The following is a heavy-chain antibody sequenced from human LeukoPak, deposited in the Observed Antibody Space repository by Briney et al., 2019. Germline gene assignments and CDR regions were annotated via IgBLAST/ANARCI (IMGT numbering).Heavy chain of an antibody. CDR3: ARLTATTH. CDR2: IYYSGST. Sequence: SSETLSLTCTVSGGSISSSSYYWGWIRQPPEKGLEWIGSIYYSGSTYYNPSLKSRVTISLDTSKNQFSLKLNSVTAADTAVYYCARLTATTHWGQGSLVTVSS. D-gene: IGHD1-7*01. V-gene: IGHV4-39*07. CDR1: GGSISSSSYY. J-gene: IGHJ4*02.